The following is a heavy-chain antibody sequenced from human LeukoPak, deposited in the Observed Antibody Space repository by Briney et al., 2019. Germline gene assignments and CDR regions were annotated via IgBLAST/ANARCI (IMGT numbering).Heavy chain of an antibody. CDR3: ARHRQGYCSGGSCWSWFDP. D-gene: IGHD2-15*01. J-gene: IGHJ5*02. V-gene: IGHV4-59*08. CDR2: IYYDGST. CDR1: GGSISNNY. Sequence: PSETLSLTCTVSGGSISNNYWSWIRQPAGKGLEWIAYIYYDGSTNYNPSLKSRVTMSVDTSKNQFSLKLNSVTAADTAVYYCARHRQGYCSGGSCWSWFDPWGQGTLVTVSS.